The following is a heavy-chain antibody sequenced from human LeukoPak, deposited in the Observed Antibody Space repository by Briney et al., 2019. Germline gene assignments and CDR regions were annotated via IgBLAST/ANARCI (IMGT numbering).Heavy chain of an antibody. D-gene: IGHD3-22*01. V-gene: IGHV3-30-3*01. J-gene: IGHJ4*02. CDR2: ISYDGSNK. Sequence: PGGSLRLSCAASGFTFSSYAMHWVRQAPGKGLEWVAVISYDGSNKYYADSVKGRFTISRDNAKNSLYLQMNSLRAEDTAVYYCAREGNYYDSSGSFDYWGQGTLVTVSS. CDR3: AREGNYYDSSGSFDY. CDR1: GFTFSSYA.